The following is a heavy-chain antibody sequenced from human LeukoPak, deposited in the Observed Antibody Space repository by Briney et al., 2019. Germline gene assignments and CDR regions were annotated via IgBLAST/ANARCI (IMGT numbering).Heavy chain of an antibody. Sequence: GGSLRLSCEASGFSFSQNWMSWVRQAPGKGLEWVANVNPDGSAKYYVDSVKGRFTISRDNAKNSLYLQMNSLRAEETAVYYCGSPIVGGGHGDVWGQGTTVTVSS. CDR1: GFSFSQNW. J-gene: IGHJ6*01. CDR2: VNPDGSAK. CDR3: GSPIVGGGHGDV. D-gene: IGHD1-26*01. V-gene: IGHV3-7*05.